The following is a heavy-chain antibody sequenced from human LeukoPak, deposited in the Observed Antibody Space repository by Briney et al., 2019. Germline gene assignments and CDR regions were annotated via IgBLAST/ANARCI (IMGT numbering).Heavy chain of an antibody. J-gene: IGHJ4*02. Sequence: GGSLRLSCVASVFTHIGYWMSWVRQDPAKGLEGVANKNEDGSIKHYVDSVKGRVTISRDNDKTSVFLQMNSLRDEDTALYYCATSDDSSGSDWGQGNLVTVSS. D-gene: IGHD3-22*01. V-gene: IGHV3-7*01. CDR3: ATSDDSSGSD. CDR1: VFTHIGYW. CDR2: KNEDGSIK.